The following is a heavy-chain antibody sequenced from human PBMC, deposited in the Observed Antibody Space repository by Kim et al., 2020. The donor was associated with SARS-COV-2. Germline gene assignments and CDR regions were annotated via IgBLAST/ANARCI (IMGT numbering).Heavy chain of an antibody. V-gene: IGHV3-30*18. CDR1: GFTFSSYG. CDR3: AKVSGSGSYYGYTYYYCGMHV. J-gene: IGHJ6*02. D-gene: IGHD3-10*01. CDR2: ISYDGSTK. Sequence: GGSLRLSCAASGFTFSSYGMHWVRQAPGKGLEWVAVISYDGSTKYYAYSVKGRFTISRDNSKHTPYLQMNSLRAEATAVYYCAKVSGSGSYYGYTYYYCGMHVWAQETADTLFS.